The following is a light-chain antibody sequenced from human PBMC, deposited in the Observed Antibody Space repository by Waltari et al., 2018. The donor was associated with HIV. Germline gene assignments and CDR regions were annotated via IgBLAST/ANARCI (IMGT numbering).Light chain of an antibody. CDR2: SAS. Sequence: DILMTQSPASLSASLGDRVTMTCRSSHNIATYVNCYQQRPGKPPSLLIYSASTLHIGVPSRFTGAGSGRLCTLTINRLQSEDFASYFCQQASALPLPFGGGTNV. CDR1: HNIATY. V-gene: IGKV1-39*01. CDR3: QQASALPLP. J-gene: IGKJ4*01.